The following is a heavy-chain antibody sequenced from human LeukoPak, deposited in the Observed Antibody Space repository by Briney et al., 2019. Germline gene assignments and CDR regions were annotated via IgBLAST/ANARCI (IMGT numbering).Heavy chain of an antibody. CDR3: ARDLEQQLVRYYFDY. Sequence: ASVKVSCKASGYTFTGYYMHWVRQAPGQGLEWMGWIKPNSGGTNYAQKFQGRVTMTRDTSISTAYMELSRLRSDDTAVYYCARDLEQQLVRYYFDYWGQGTLVTVSS. CDR1: GYTFTGYY. V-gene: IGHV1-2*02. CDR2: IKPNSGGT. D-gene: IGHD6-13*01. J-gene: IGHJ4*02.